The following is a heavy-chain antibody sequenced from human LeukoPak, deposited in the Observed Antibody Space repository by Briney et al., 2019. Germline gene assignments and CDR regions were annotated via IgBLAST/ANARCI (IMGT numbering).Heavy chain of an antibody. Sequence: GGSLRLSCAASGFTFSSCAMHWVRQAPGKGLEWVAVIWYDGSNKYYVDSVKGRFTISRDNSKNTLYLQMNSLRAEDTAVYYCARGHHGDYVPYSSVMEVWGPGNTVTVSS. V-gene: IGHV3-33*01. CDR1: GFTFSSCA. CDR3: ARGHHGDYVPYSSVMEV. J-gene: IGHJ6*02. CDR2: IWYDGSNK. D-gene: IGHD4-17*01.